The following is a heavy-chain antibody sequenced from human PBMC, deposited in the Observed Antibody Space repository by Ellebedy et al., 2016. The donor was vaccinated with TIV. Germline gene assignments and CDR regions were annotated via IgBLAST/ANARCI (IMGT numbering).Heavy chain of an antibody. V-gene: IGHV1-2*06. CDR2: INPNSGDT. J-gene: IGHJ4*02. D-gene: IGHD3-22*01. CDR1: GYSFTAYF. CDR3: ARAYYYDSIAYYFDS. Sequence: ASVKVSCKTSGYSFTAYFLHWVRQAPGQGLEWMGRINPNSGDTTYAQKFLGRVTLTRDTSISTAYMGLSRLRSDDTAIYYCARAYYYDSIAYYFDSWGQGTLVTVSS.